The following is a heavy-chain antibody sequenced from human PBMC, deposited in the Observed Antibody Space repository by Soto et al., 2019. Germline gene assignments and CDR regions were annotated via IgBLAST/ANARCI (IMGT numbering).Heavy chain of an antibody. CDR2: ISWNSGSI. Sequence: PGGSLRLSCAASGFTFDDYAMHWVRQAPGKGLEWVSGISWNSGSIGYADSVKGRFTISRDNAKNSLYLQMNSLRAEDTALYYCAKDIGYYGSGNNNWFDPWGQGTLVTVSS. D-gene: IGHD3-10*01. V-gene: IGHV3-9*01. CDR3: AKDIGYYGSGNNNWFDP. CDR1: GFTFDDYA. J-gene: IGHJ5*02.